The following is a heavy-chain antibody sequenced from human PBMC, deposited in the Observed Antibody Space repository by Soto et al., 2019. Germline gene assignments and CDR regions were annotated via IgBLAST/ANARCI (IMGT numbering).Heavy chain of an antibody. CDR2: ISGSGGST. D-gene: IGHD6-13*01. CDR1: GFTFSSYA. J-gene: IGHJ4*02. Sequence: EVQLLESGGGLVQPGGSLRLSCAASGFTFSSYAMSWVRQAPGKGLEWVSAISGSGGSTYYADSVKGRFTISRDNSKNTRYLQMNSLRAEDTAVYYFAKARIAAASNFDYCGQRALVTVSS. CDR3: AKARIAAASNFDY. V-gene: IGHV3-23*01.